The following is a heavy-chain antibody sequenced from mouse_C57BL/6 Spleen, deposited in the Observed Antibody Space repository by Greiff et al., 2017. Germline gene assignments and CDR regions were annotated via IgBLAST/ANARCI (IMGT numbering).Heavy chain of an antibody. CDR2: IYPGNGST. J-gene: IGHJ2*01. CDR3: ARDGTTQADNFDY. CDR1: GYTFTSYW. D-gene: IGHD3-2*02. Sequence: EVQLQQSGTVLARPGASVKMSCKTSGYTFTSYWMHWVKQRPGQGLEWIGAIYPGNGSTNYNQKFKGKAKLTAVTSSSTAYMQLSSLTTEDSAVYYCARDGTTQADNFDYWGQGTTLTVSS. V-gene: IGHV1-5*01.